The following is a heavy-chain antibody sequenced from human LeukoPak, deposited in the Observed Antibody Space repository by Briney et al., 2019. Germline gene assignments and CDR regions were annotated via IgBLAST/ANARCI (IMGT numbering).Heavy chain of an antibody. D-gene: IGHD1-1*01. CDR3: AKATGTPAN. CDR2: TSNSDGNT. Sequence: GGSLSLSCAASGFTFSSYAMSWVRQAPGKGLEWVSTTSNSDGNTYYADSVNGRLTISRDNSKNTLYLQMNSLTAEDTAIYYCAKATGTPANWDQGTLVTVSS. V-gene: IGHV3-23*01. J-gene: IGHJ4*02. CDR1: GFTFSSYA.